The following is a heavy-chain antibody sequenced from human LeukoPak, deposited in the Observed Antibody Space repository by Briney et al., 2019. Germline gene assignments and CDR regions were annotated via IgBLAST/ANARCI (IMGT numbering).Heavy chain of an antibody. J-gene: IGHJ4*02. Sequence: TGGSLRLSCAASGFTFSNYAMHWVRQAPGKGLEWVSLISSGGTYEYYADSVKGRFTISRDNSKNTLYLQLNSLRAEVTAVCYCARDSMYYYDSGSSGPHYFDNWGQGTLVTVSS. V-gene: IGHV3-30*01. CDR3: ARDSMYYYDSGSSGPHYFDN. CDR2: ISSGGTYE. CDR1: GFTFSNYA. D-gene: IGHD3-10*01.